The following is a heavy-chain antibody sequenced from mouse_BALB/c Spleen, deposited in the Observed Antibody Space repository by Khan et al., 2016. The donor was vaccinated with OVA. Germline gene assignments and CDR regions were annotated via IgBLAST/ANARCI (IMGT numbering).Heavy chain of an antibody. J-gene: IGHJ2*01. CDR2: ISYSGNT. CDR3: ARSYGGDFDY. Sequence: EVQLQESGPGLVKPSQSLSLTCTVTGYSITSDYAWNWIRQFPGNKLEWMGYISYSGNTKYNPSLKSRISITRDTSENQFFLQLNSVTIEDTATYYCARSYGGDFDYWGQGTTLTVSS. D-gene: IGHD1-1*02. CDR1: GYSITSDYA. V-gene: IGHV3-2*02.